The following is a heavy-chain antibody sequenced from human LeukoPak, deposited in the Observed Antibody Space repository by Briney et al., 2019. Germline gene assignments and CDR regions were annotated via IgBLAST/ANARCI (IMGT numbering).Heavy chain of an antibody. V-gene: IGHV1-18*04. CDR1: GYTFTGYY. CDR3: ASGAEYCSSTSCYIHYFDY. D-gene: IGHD2-2*02. J-gene: IGHJ4*02. Sequence: ASVTVSCKASGYTFTGYYMHWVRQAPGQGLEWMGWISAYNGNTNYAQKLQGRVTMTTDTSTSTAYMEVRSLRSDDTAVYYCASGAEYCSSTSCYIHYFDYWGQGNLVTVSS. CDR2: ISAYNGNT.